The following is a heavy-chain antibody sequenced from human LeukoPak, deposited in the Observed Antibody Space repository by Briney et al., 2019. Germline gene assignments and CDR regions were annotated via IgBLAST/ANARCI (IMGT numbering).Heavy chain of an antibody. CDR3: VKDRHCSSTSCYAPFDY. D-gene: IGHD2-2*01. CDR2: IYTSGST. CDR1: GGSISSYY. V-gene: IGHV4-4*07. J-gene: IGHJ4*02. Sequence: SETLSLTCTVSGGSISSYYWSWIRQPAGKGLEWIGRIYTSGSTNYNPSLKSRVTMSVDTSKNQFSLKLSSVTAADTAVYYCVKDRHCSSTSCYAPFDYWGQGTLVTVSS.